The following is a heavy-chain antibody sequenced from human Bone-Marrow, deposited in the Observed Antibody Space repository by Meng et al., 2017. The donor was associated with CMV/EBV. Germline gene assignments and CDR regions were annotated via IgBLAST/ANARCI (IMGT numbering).Heavy chain of an antibody. D-gene: IGHD1-14*01. CDR2: VTTSGDAT. CDR1: GLDCSSYG. V-gene: IGHV3-23*01. CDR3: ARGTGTFAY. J-gene: IGHJ4*02. Sequence: LSCRDYGLDCSSYGVSWVRQAPGKGVECVSGVTTSGDATPYADSVKGRFTISRDNSNNTVYLQMDSLRAEDTAVYYCARGTGTFAYWGQGTLVTVSS.